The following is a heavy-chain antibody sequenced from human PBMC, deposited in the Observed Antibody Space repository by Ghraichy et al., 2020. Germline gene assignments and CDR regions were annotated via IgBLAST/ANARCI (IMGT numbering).Heavy chain of an antibody. J-gene: IGHJ4*02. D-gene: IGHD3-10*02. CDR2: DGNSK. V-gene: IGHV3-30-3*01. CDR1: GFTFSTFA. CDR3: ARERREGPLMLGDY. Sequence: GESLNISCAASGFTFSTFAMHWVRQAPGKGLEWVAVDGNSKYYADSVRGRFTVSRDNSKNTLYLQMNSLRPEDTAVHYCARERREGPLMLGDYWGQGTQVTVSS.